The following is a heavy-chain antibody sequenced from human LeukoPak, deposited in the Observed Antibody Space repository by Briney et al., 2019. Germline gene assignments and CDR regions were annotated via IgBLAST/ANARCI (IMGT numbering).Heavy chain of an antibody. D-gene: IGHD3-16*01. CDR3: ARVMTTFTPWDAFDI. J-gene: IGHJ3*02. Sequence: SETLSLTCAVYGGSFSGYYWSWIRQPPGKGLEWIGEINHSGGTNYNPSLKSRVTISVDTSKNQFSLKLSSVTAADTAVYYCARVMTTFTPWDAFDIWGQGTMVTVSS. CDR1: GGSFSGYY. V-gene: IGHV4-34*01. CDR2: INHSGGT.